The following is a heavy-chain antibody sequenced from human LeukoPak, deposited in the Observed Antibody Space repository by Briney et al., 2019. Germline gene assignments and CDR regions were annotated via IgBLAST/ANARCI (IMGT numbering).Heavy chain of an antibody. CDR2: ISGSGNNR. CDR3: AKLGWLPPSYYYYYYMDV. CDR1: GFTFSSYA. Sequence: GGSLRLSCGASGFTFSSYAMSWVRQAPGKGLEWVSVISGSGNNRYYADSVKGRFTISRDNSKNTLYLQMNSLRAEDTAVYYCAKLGWLPPSYYYYYYMDVWGKGTTVTISS. D-gene: IGHD6-19*01. J-gene: IGHJ6*03. V-gene: IGHV3-23*01.